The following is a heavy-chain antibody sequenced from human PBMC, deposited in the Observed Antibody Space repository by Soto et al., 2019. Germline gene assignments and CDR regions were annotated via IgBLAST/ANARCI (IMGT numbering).Heavy chain of an antibody. CDR1: GFTFSSYA. CDR3: AKDPCRGSGFNGYAFDI. V-gene: IGHV3-23*01. Sequence: EVQLLESGGGLVQPGGSLRLSCAASGFTFSSYAMSWVRQAPGKGLEWVSAISGSGGSTYYADSVKGRFTISRDNSKNTLYLQMNSRRAEDTAVYYCAKDPCRGSGFNGYAFDIWGQGTMVTVSS. D-gene: IGHD2-15*01. J-gene: IGHJ3*02. CDR2: ISGSGGST.